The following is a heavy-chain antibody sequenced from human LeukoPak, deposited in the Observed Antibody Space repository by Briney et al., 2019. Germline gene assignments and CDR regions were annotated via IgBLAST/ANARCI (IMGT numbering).Heavy chain of an antibody. CDR2: IKQDGSEK. D-gene: IGHD3-3*01. J-gene: IGHJ3*02. CDR1: GFTFSSYW. Sequence: GGSLRLSCAASGFTFSSYWMSWVRQAPGKGLEWVANIKQDGSEKYYVDSVKGRFTISRDNAKNSLYLQMNSLRAEDTAVYYCARDNPFWSGYYAFDIWGQGTMVTISS. V-gene: IGHV3-7*01. CDR3: ARDNPFWSGYYAFDI.